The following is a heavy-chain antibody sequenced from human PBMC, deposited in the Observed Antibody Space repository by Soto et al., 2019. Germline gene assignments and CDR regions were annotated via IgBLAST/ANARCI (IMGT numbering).Heavy chain of an antibody. CDR3: ARASREYCSSTSCYVGRYYYYYYMDV. CDR2: ISAYNGNT. J-gene: IGHJ6*03. D-gene: IGHD2-2*01. CDR1: GYTFTSYA. V-gene: IGHV1-18*01. Sequence: ASVKVSCKASGYTFTSYAMHWVRQAPGQGLEWIGWISAYNGNTNYAQKLQGRVTMTTDTSTSTAYMELRSLRSDDTAVYYCARASREYCSSTSCYVGRYYYYYYMDVWGKGTTVTVSS.